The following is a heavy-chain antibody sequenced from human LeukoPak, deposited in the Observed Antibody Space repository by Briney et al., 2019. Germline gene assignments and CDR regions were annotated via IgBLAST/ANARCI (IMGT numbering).Heavy chain of an antibody. J-gene: IGHJ5*02. CDR2: TYYRSKWYN. Sequence: SQTLSLTCAISGDSVSSNSAAWNWIRQSPSRGLEWLGRTYYRSKWYNDYAVSVKSRITINPDTSKNQFSLQMNSVTPEDTAVYYCARGFLGYCSGGRCQRVDWFDPWGQGTLVTVSS. D-gene: IGHD2-15*01. CDR3: ARGFLGYCSGGRCQRVDWFDP. V-gene: IGHV6-1*01. CDR1: GDSVSSNSAA.